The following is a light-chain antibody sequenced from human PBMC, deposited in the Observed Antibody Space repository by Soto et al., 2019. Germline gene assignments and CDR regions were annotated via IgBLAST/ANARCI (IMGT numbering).Light chain of an antibody. CDR3: NSYTSSSTHV. Sequence: QSVLTQPASVSGSPGQSITISCTGTIGVIGGYNYVSWYQQHPGKAPKLMIYDVSKRPSGVSDRFSGSKSGNTASLTISGLQAEDEADYYCNSYTSSSTHVFGTGTKATVL. J-gene: IGLJ1*01. V-gene: IGLV2-14*01. CDR2: DVS. CDR1: IGVIGGYNY.